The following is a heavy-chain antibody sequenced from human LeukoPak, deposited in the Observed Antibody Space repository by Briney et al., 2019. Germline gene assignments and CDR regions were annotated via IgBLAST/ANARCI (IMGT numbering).Heavy chain of an antibody. D-gene: IGHD4-17*01. Sequence: GGSLRLSCAASGFTFSSYWMSWVRQAPGKGLEWVANIKQDGSEKYYVDSVKGRFTISRDNSKNTLYLQMNSLRAEDTAVYYCAKELETTVTTFDYYYGMDVWGQGTTVTVSS. CDR2: IKQDGSEK. V-gene: IGHV3-7*03. J-gene: IGHJ6*02. CDR1: GFTFSSYW. CDR3: AKELETTVTTFDYYYGMDV.